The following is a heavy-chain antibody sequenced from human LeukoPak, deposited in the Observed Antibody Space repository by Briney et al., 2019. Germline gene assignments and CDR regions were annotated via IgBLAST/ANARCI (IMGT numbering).Heavy chain of an antibody. V-gene: IGHV3-21*04. D-gene: IGHD2-2*01. CDR1: GFTFSSYS. Sequence: PGGSLRLSCAASGFTFSSYSMNWVRQAPGKGLEWVSSISSSSSYIYYADSVKGRFTISRDNAKNSLYLQMNSLRAEDTAVYYCAKLPDIVVVPAAYFDYWGQGTLVTVSS. J-gene: IGHJ4*02. CDR2: ISSSSSYI. CDR3: AKLPDIVVVPAAYFDY.